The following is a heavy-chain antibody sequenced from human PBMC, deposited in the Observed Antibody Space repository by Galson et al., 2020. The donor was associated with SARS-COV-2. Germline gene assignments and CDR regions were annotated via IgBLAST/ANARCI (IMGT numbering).Heavy chain of an antibody. D-gene: IGHD3-9*01. V-gene: IGHV3-21*01. Sequence: KIGESLKISCAASGFTFSSYSMNWVRQAPGKGLEWVSSISSSSSYIYYADSVKGRFTISRDNAKNSLYLQMNSLRAEDTAVYYCATLVGLTGYYKVGGDFDYWGQGTLVTVSS. CDR2: ISSSSSYI. CDR3: ATLVGLTGYYKVGGDFDY. J-gene: IGHJ4*02. CDR1: GFTFSSYS.